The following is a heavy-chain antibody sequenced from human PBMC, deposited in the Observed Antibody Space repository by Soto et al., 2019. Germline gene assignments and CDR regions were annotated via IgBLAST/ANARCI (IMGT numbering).Heavy chain of an antibody. CDR3: ARLGGYYQSLEP. CDR1: GGSISSSSYY. Sequence: AETLSLTCPVSGGSISSSSYYLGWIRQPPGKGLEWIGSIYYGGTTTNNPSLNSPVAISIDTSKNQFSLTLSSVTAADTAVYYCARLGGYYQSLEPWGQGILVTVSS. CDR2: IYYGGTT. V-gene: IGHV4-39*07. J-gene: IGHJ5*02. D-gene: IGHD3-22*01.